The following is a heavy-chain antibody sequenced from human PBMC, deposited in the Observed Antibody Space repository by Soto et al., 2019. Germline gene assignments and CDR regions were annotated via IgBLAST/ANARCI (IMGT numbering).Heavy chain of an antibody. Sequence: EVQLVQSGAEVKKPGESLRISCKGSGYSFTSYWISWLRQMPGKGLEWMGRIDPSDSYTNYSPSFQGHVTITADKSISTAYLQWSSLKASDTAMYYCARRDRCSGGSCYVVSGDFDYWGQGTLVTVSS. J-gene: IGHJ4*02. D-gene: IGHD2-15*01. CDR1: GYSFTSYW. V-gene: IGHV5-10-1*03. CDR2: IDPSDSYT. CDR3: ARRDRCSGGSCYVVSGDFDY.